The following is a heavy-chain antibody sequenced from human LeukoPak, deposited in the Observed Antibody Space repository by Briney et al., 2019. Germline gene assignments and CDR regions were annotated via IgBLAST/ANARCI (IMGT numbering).Heavy chain of an antibody. Sequence: PGGSLRLSCAASGFTYSSCAMSWVRQAPGKGLEWVSTVRGSGGGTYYADSVKGRFTISRDNSKNTLYLQMNSLRAEDTAVYYCAKEPATRWLATLDYWGQGTLVTVSS. D-gene: IGHD6-19*01. CDR2: VRGSGGGT. V-gene: IGHV3-23*01. J-gene: IGHJ4*02. CDR3: AKEPATRWLATLDY. CDR1: GFTYSSCA.